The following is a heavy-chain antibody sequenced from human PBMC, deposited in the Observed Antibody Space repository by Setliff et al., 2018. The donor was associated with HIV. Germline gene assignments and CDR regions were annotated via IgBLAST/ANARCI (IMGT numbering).Heavy chain of an antibody. D-gene: IGHD3-22*01. CDR2: ISSGSNI. V-gene: IGHV3-21*01. J-gene: IGHJ4*03. CDR1: GFSNSA. Sequence: GESLKISCAASGFSNSALHWVRQAPGKGLEWVSTISSGSNIYYADSVKGRFTISRDNSKNTLYLQMNSLRAEDTAVYYCAKDRYYDSSGSPFDYWGQGTMVTVSS. CDR3: AKDRYYDSSGSPFDY.